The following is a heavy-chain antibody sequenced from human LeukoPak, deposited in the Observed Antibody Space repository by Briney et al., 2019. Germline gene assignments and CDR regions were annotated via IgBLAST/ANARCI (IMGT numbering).Heavy chain of an antibody. CDR2: ISHDGSDK. CDR1: GSTFSSFG. J-gene: IGHJ6*04. V-gene: IGHV3-30*18. CDR3: AEDNYYGPVSSYYYYYGMDV. D-gene: IGHD3-10*01. Sequence: GGSLRLSCTASGSTFSSFGIHWVRQAPGKGLEWVALISHDGSDKRYAESVKGRFTISRDNPKNTVYLQMNSLRPDDTAVYYCAEDNYYGPVSSYYYYYGMDVWGKGTTVTVSS.